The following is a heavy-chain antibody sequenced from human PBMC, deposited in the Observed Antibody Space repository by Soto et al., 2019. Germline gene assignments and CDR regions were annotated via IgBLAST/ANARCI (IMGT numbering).Heavy chain of an antibody. CDR3: ARGTYGDY. J-gene: IGHJ4*02. CDR2: ISAHNGNT. V-gene: IGHV1-18*01. D-gene: IGHD4-17*01. CDR1: GYTFTSYG. Sequence: QVHLVQSGAEVKKPGASVKVSCKGSGYTFTSYGITWVRQAPGQGLEWMGWISAHNGNTDYAQKLQGGVTVTRDTSTSTAYLELRSPSSDDTAVYYCARGTYGDYWGQGALVTVSS.